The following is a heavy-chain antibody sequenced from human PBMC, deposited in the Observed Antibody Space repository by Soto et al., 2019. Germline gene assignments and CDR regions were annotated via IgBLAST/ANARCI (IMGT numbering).Heavy chain of an antibody. CDR1: GLTFNNYG. D-gene: IGHD3-10*01. Sequence: QVQLVESGGGVVQPGRSLRLSCAASGLTFNNYGMHWVRQAPGKGLEWVAVISYEGSHTFYADSVKGRFTISRDNSKNTLYLQMNSLRPEDTAVYYCAKDRGRYSGSGSYPDYWGKGTLVTVSS. CDR3: AKDRGRYSGSGSYPDY. CDR2: ISYEGSHT. V-gene: IGHV3-30*18. J-gene: IGHJ4*02.